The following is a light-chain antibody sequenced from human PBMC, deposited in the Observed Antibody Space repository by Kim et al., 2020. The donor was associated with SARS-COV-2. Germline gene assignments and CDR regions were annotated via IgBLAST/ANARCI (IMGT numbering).Light chain of an antibody. V-gene: IGLV7-43*01. CDR3: LLHYEDPLHWI. Sequence: QTVVTQEPSLTVSPGGTVTLTCASSTEAVTSGYSPNWFQQKPGQAPRALIYSTNNRHSWTPSRFSGSLLGGKAALTLSDVQPEDEAEYYCLLHYEDPLHWIFGGGTKLTVL. CDR1: TEAVTSGYS. J-gene: IGLJ2*01. CDR2: STN.